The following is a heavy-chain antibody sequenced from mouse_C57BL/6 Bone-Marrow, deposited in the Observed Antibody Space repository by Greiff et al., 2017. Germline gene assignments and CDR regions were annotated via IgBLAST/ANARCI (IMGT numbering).Heavy chain of an antibody. CDR1: GFNIKDVF. CDR3: TIISY. Sequence: VQLQQSGAELVRPGASVQLSLTASGFNIKDVFMHWVKPRPEQGLEWIGWLDPENGETEYASKFHGKATITVDTSSNTAYLQLSSLTSEDTAVYYCTIISYWGQGTLVTVSA. V-gene: IGHV14-4*01. J-gene: IGHJ3*01. CDR2: LDPENGET.